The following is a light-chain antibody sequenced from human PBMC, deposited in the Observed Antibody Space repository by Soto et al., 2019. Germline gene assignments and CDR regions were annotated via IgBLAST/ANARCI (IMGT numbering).Light chain of an antibody. V-gene: IGKV3-15*01. CDR1: QSVGTS. CDR3: QQYYNWPPFT. CDR2: GAS. Sequence: EIVMTQSPATLSVSPRQRVTLSCRASQSVGTSIAWYQQKPGQAPRLLIYGASTRATGVPARFSGSGSGTAFTLTISSLQSEDFANYYCQQYYNWPPFTFGQGTKLEIK. J-gene: IGKJ2*01.